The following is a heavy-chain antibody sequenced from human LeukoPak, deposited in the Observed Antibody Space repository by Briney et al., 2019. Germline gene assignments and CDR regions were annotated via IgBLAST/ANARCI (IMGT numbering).Heavy chain of an antibody. J-gene: IGHJ6*02. CDR1: GFTFDDYG. V-gene: IGHV3-20*01. CDR3: ARDGYYGSGSYYNGPHYYYYGMDV. Sequence: PGGSLRLSCAASGFTFDDYGMSWVRQAPGKGPEWVSGINWNGGSTGYADSVKGRFTISRDNAKNSLYLQMNSLRAEDTALYHCARDGYYGSGSYYNGPHYYYYGMDVWGQGTTVTVSS. D-gene: IGHD3-10*01. CDR2: INWNGGST.